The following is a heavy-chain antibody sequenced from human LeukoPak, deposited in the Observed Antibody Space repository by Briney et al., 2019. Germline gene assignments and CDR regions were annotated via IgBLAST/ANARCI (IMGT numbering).Heavy chain of an antibody. Sequence: GGSLRLSCVASGFISSDYCMTWVRRTPGKGLEWVANIKRDGNKQDSIDSVKGRFTISRDNARSSLYLQMNSLRAEDTGVYYCARGQLWSYYHDYWGQGTLVTVCS. V-gene: IGHV3-7*01. CDR2: IKRDGNKQ. CDR1: GFISSDYC. J-gene: IGHJ4*02. D-gene: IGHD5-18*01. CDR3: ARGQLWSYYHDY.